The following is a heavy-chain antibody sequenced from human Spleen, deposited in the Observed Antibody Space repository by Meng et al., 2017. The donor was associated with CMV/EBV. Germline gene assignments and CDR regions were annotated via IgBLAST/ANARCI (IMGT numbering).Heavy chain of an antibody. D-gene: IGHD1-1*01. CDR3: ARTPRGASWRRTDHWFFDP. Sequence: SETLSLTCTVSGGSISSSSYYWGWIRQPPGKGLEWIGSIYYSGSTYYNPSLKSRVTISVDTSKNQFSLKLSSVTAADTAVYYCARTPRGASWRRTDHWFFDPWGRGTLVTVSS. CDR2: IYYSGST. V-gene: IGHV4-39*01. J-gene: IGHJ2*01. CDR1: GGSISSSSYY.